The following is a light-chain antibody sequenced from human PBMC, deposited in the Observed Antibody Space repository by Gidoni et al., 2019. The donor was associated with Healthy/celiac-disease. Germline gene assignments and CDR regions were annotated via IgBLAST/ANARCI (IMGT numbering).Light chain of an antibody. Sequence: QSVLTQPPSASRTPGQRVTISCSGSSSNIGSNYVYWYQQLPGTAPKLLISRNNQRPSGVPDRCSGSKSGTSASLAISGLRSEDEADYYCAAWDDSLSGWVFGGGTKLTVL. CDR1: SSNIGSNY. CDR2: RNN. V-gene: IGLV1-47*01. CDR3: AAWDDSLSGWV. J-gene: IGLJ3*02.